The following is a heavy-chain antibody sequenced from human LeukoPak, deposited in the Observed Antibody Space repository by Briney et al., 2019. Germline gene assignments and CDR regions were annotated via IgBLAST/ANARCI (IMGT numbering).Heavy chain of an antibody. D-gene: IGHD4-23*01. Sequence: GGSLRLSCAASGFTFSSYWMSWVRQAPGKGLEWVANIKQDGSEKYYVDSVKGRFTISRDNAKNSLFLQMNSLRAEDTAVYYCARLSQLQSSPDAFDIWGQGTMVTVSS. CDR1: GFTFSSYW. CDR3: ARLSQLQSSPDAFDI. V-gene: IGHV3-7*01. CDR2: IKQDGSEK. J-gene: IGHJ3*02.